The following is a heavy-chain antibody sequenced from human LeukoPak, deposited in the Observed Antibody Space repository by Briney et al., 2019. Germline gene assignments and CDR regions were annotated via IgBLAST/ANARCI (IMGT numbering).Heavy chain of an antibody. V-gene: IGHV4-34*01. Sequence: SETLSLACAVYIDSFSNYHWNWIRQTPAKGMEWIGEVNESGGTNISPSLRSRVILSVDTSKNQFSLKLISVTVADTAIYYCARGQGATVPQVGKNWFDPWGQGTRVTVSS. CDR2: VNESGGT. CDR3: ARGQGATVPQVGKNWFDP. CDR1: IDSFSNYH. D-gene: IGHD1-26*01. J-gene: IGHJ5*02.